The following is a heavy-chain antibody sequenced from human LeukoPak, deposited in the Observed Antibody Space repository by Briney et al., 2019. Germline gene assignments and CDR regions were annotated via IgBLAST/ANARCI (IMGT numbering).Heavy chain of an antibody. J-gene: IGHJ6*03. V-gene: IGHV4-59*01. CDR2: IYYSGST. CDR1: GGSISSYY. D-gene: IGHD4-17*01. Sequence: SETLSLTCTVSGGSISSYYWSWIRQPPGKGLEWIGYIYYSGSTNYNPSLKSRVTISVDTSKNQFSLKLSSVTAADTAVYYCARLPTATKGYHYYMDVWGKGTTVTVSS. CDR3: ARLPTATKGYHYYMDV.